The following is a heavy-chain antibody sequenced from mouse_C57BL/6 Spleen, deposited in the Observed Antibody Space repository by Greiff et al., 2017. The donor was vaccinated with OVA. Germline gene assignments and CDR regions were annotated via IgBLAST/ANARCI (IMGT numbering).Heavy chain of an antibody. J-gene: IGHJ3*01. V-gene: IGHV5-12*01. CDR2: ISNGGGST. Sequence: VQLKESGGGLVQPGGSLKLSCAASGFTFSDYYMYWVRQTPEKRLEWVAYISNGGGSTYDPDTVKGRFTSSSDNAKNTLYRQMSRLKSEDTAMYYCARHYGNGFAYWGQGTLVTVSA. CDR3: ARHYGNGFAY. D-gene: IGHD2-1*01. CDR1: GFTFSDYY.